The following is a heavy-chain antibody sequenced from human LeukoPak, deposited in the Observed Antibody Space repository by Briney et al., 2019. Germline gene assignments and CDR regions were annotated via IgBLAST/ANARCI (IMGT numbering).Heavy chain of an antibody. V-gene: IGHV3-15*07. CDR2: IKSKTDGGTT. Sequence: GGSLRLSCAASGFTFTSYAMNWVRQAPGKGLEWVGRIKSKTDGGTTDYAAPVKGRFTISRDDSKNTLYLQMNSLKTEDTAVYYCTTEGWLLTHSFDYWGQGTLVTVS. J-gene: IGHJ4*02. CDR1: GFTFTSYA. CDR3: TTEGWLLTHSFDY. D-gene: IGHD3-22*01.